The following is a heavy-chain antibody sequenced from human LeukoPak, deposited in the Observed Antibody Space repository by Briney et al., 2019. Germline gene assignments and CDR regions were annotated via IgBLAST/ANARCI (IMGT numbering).Heavy chain of an antibody. J-gene: IGHJ5*02. CDR1: GYTFTSCD. CDR2: MNLNSGNT. D-gene: IGHD3-3*02. CDR3: ARAFRGYNWFDP. Sequence: ASVKVSCKASGYTFTSCDIHWVRQATGQGLEWMGWMNLNSGNTGYALKFQGRVTITRDTSISTAYMELSSLRSEDTAVYYCARAFRGYNWFDPWGKGTLVTVSS. V-gene: IGHV1-8*03.